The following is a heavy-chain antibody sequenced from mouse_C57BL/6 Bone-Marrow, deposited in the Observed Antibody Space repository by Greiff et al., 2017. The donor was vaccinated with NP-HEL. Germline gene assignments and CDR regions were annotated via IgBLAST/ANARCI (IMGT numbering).Heavy chain of an antibody. V-gene: IGHV10-1*01. D-gene: IGHD1-1*02. CDR2: IRSKSNNYAT. J-gene: IGHJ2*01. CDR3: VRGYYGFDY. Sequence: GGGLVQPKGSLKLSCAASGFSFNTYAMNWVRQAPGKGLEWVARIRSKSNNYATYYADSVKDRFTISRDDSESMLYLQMNNLKTEDTAMYYCVRGYYGFDYWGQGTTLTVSS. CDR1: GFSFNTYA.